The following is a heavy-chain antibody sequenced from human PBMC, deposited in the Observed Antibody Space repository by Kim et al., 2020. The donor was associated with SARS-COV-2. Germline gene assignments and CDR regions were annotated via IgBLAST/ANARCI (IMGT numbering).Heavy chain of an antibody. V-gene: IGHV4-59*13. CDR3: ARAGYVYDSSGYTRVDVFDV. CDR1: GASISVYY. CDR2: VYYTGHT. J-gene: IGHJ3*01. Sequence: SETLSLTCTVSGASISVYYWNWIRQAPGKGLEWIGYVYYTGHTEYNAPLKSRVTISVDPSRNQFSLELTSVTAADTALYYCARAGYVYDSSGYTRVDVFDVWGQGTMVGVSS. D-gene: IGHD3-22*01.